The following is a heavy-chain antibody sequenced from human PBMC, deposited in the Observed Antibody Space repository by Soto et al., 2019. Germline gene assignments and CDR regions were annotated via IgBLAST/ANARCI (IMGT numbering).Heavy chain of an antibody. J-gene: IGHJ5*02. CDR3: ARSRAPYDFWSGRPPGWFDP. CDR2: INAGNGNT. V-gene: IGHV1-3*01. Sequence: ASVKVSCKASGYTFTSYAMHWVRQAPGQRLEWMGWINAGNGNTKYSQKFQGRVTITRDTSASTAYMELSSLRSEDTAVYYCARSRAPYDFWSGRPPGWFDPWGQGTLVTVSS. D-gene: IGHD3-3*01. CDR1: GYTFTSYA.